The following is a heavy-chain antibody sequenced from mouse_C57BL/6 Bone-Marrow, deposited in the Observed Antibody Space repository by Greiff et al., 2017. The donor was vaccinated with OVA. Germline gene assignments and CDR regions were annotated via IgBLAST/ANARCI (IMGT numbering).Heavy chain of an antibody. CDR3: ARINYWDFDV. J-gene: IGHJ1*03. Sequence: EVKLMESGGGLVKPGGSLKLSCAASGFTFSDYGMHWVRQAPEQGLEWVAYISSGSSTIYSADTVKGRFTISRDNAKNTLFLQMTSLRSEDTAMYTCARINYWDFDVWGTGTTVTVSS. V-gene: IGHV5-17*01. CDR1: GFTFSDYG. CDR2: ISSGSSTI.